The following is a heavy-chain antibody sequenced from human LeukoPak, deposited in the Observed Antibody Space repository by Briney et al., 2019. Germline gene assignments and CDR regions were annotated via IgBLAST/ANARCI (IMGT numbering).Heavy chain of an antibody. CDR1: GFTFSTYA. Sequence: GGSLRLSCAASGFTFSTYAMHWVRQAPGKGLEWVANIKQDGTEKYYVDSVKGRFTISRDNGKNSLYLQMNSLRDVDTAVYFCARPTAVTLVDAFNIWGLRTMVTVSS. CDR3: ARPTAVTLVDAFNI. J-gene: IGHJ3*02. CDR2: IKQDGTEK. V-gene: IGHV3-7*04. D-gene: IGHD4-17*01.